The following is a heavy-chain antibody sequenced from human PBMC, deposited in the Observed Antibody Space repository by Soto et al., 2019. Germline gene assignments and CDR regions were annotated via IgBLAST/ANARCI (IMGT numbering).Heavy chain of an antibody. V-gene: IGHV4-59*01. CDR3: ARDRGYSFDY. J-gene: IGHJ4*02. CDR1: VGSISSYY. CDR2: IYYSGST. D-gene: IGHD5-18*01. Sequence: SETLSLTCTVSVGSISSYYWSWIRQPPGKGLEWIGYIYYSGSTNYNPSLKSRVTISVDTSKNQFSLKLSSVTAADTAVYYCARDRGYSFDYWGRGTLVTVSS.